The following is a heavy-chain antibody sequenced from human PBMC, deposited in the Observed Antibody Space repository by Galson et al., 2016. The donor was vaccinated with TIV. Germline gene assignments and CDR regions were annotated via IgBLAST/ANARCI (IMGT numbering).Heavy chain of an antibody. D-gene: IGHD1-26*01. J-gene: IGHJ6*02. Sequence: SLRLSCAASGFTFSIYVMHWVRQAPGKGLEWVAVISHDGEKKFYADSVKGRFTISRDNSKCTLYLQMNSLRAEDTAVYYCAREGGTYFDSYYYGMVVWGQGTTVTVSS. CDR2: ISHDGEKK. CDR1: GFTFSIYV. CDR3: AREGGTYFDSYYYGMVV. V-gene: IGHV3-30*03.